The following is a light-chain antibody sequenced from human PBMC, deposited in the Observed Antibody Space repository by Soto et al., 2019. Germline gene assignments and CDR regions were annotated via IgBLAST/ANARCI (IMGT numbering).Light chain of an antibody. J-gene: IGLJ1*01. CDR1: SSNIGSNT. V-gene: IGLV1-44*01. CDR2: SNN. Sequence: QSVLTQPPAASGTPGQRVTISFSVISSNIGSNTVNWYQQLPGTAPKLLIYSNNQRPSGVPDRFSGSKSGTSASLAISGLQSEDEADYYCAAWDDSLNGYVFGTGTKVTVL. CDR3: AAWDDSLNGYV.